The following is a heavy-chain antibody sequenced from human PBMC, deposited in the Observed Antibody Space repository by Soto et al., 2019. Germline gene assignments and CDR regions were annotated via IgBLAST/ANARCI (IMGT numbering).Heavy chain of an antibody. V-gene: IGHV4-30-4*01. J-gene: IGHJ6*02. CDR2: IYYTGST. CDR1: GGSFSSGDYY. Sequence: ASETLSLTCTVSGGSFSSGDYYWSWVRQPPGKGLEWIGYIYYTGSTFNNPSLKSRVSISIDTSKTQFSLKLSPVTAADTAVYYCARIHFGDEPSYYYYGMDVWGQGTTVTV. CDR3: ARIHFGDEPSYYYYGMDV. D-gene: IGHD4-17*01.